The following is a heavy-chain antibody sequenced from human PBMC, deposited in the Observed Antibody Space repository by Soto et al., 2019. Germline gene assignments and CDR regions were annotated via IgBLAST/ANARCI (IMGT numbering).Heavy chain of an antibody. V-gene: IGHV4-31*02. CDR2: IYHIGSP. CDR1: GRSVSSGGYY. CDR3: VRDRALDSSGHWFDT. Sequence: PSETLSLTCTVSGRSVSSGGYYWTWIRQHPGRGLEWIGYIYHIGSPYYNPSLESRVTISLDTSKNQFSLNLTSVTAADTAIYYCVRDRALDSSGHWFDTWGQGTLVTVPQ. D-gene: IGHD6-19*01. J-gene: IGHJ5*02.